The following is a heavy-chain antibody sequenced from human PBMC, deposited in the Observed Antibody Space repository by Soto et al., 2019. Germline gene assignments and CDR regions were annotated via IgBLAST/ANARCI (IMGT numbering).Heavy chain of an antibody. D-gene: IGHD1-26*01. V-gene: IGHV1-69*06. CDR2: IIPIFGTA. CDR1: GGTFSSYA. J-gene: IGHJ6*02. Sequence: LVKVSCKASGGTFSSYAISWVRQAPGQGLEWMGGIIPIFGTANYAQKFQGRVTITADKSTSTAYMELSSLRSEDTAVYYCARAHGGATGGYYYYYGMDVWGQGTTVTVSS. CDR3: ARAHGGATGGYYYYYGMDV.